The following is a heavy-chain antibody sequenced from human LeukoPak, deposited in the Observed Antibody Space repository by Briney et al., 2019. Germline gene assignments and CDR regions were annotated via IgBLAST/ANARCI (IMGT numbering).Heavy chain of an antibody. J-gene: IGHJ4*02. CDR3: AREGYYYDSSGYYKISKGFDY. CDR1: GFTFSSYG. V-gene: IGHV3-30*03. CDR2: ISYDGSNK. D-gene: IGHD3-22*01. Sequence: QPGGSLRLSCAASGFTFSSYGMHWVRQAPGKGLEWVAVISYDGSNKYYADSVKGRFTISRDNAKNSLYLQMNSLRAEDTAVYYCAREGYYYDSSGYYKISKGFDYWGQGTLVTVSS.